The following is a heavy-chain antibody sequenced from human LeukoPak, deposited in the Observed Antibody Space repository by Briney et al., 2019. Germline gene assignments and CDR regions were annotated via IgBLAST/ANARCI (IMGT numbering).Heavy chain of an antibody. CDR1: GYTFTSYD. Sequence: GASVKVSYNASGYTFTSYDINGVRQATGQGLEGMGWMNPNSGNTGYAQKFQGRVTMTRNTSISTAYMELSSLRSEDTAVYYCARAGRAVTTPFDYWGQGTLVTVSS. CDR2: MNPNSGNT. V-gene: IGHV1-8*01. J-gene: IGHJ4*02. D-gene: IGHD4-11*01. CDR3: ARAGRAVTTPFDY.